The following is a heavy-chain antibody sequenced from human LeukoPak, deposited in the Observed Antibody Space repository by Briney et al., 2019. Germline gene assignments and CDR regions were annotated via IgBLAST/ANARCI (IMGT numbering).Heavy chain of an antibody. CDR2: IKQDGSEK. J-gene: IGHJ4*02. CDR3: ARQHHSDFLDY. Sequence: HRGGSQKLPCAASGDIVPSQCMTWVRQAPGKGLEWVANIKQDGSEKYYVDSVKGRFTISRDNAKNAVYLQMNSLRAEDTAVYYCARQHHSDFLDYWGRGTLVTVSS. CDR1: GDIVPSQC. V-gene: IGHV3-7*04. D-gene: IGHD3-3*01.